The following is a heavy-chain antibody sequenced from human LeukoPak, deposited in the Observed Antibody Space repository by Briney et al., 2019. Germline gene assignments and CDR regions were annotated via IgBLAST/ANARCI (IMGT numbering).Heavy chain of an antibody. CDR1: GGSISSYY. D-gene: IGHD6-6*01. CDR3: AGYSVAARQVDY. V-gene: IGHV4-59*08. J-gene: IGHJ4*02. CDR2: IYYSGGT. Sequence: SETLSLTCTVSGGSISSYYWSWIRQPPGKGLEWIGYIYYSGGTNYNPSLKGRVTISVDTSKNQFSLKLSSVTAADTAVYYCAGYSVAARQVDYWGQGTLVTVSS.